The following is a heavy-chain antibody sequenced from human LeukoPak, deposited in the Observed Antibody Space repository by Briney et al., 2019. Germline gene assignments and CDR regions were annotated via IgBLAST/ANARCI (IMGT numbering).Heavy chain of an antibody. CDR1: VTSFSGYY. J-gene: IGHJ4*02. Sequence: TLPLTSAVGVTSFSGYYWSGSRPPPEKGLEWIGEINHSGSTNYNPSLNSRVTISVDTYKKQFSLKLSSVTAADWALYCCARGWLRPGYISGWLDYSGPGTLVTASS. D-gene: IGHD6-19*01. V-gene: IGHV4-34*01. CDR2: INHSGST. CDR3: ARGWLRPGYISGWLDY.